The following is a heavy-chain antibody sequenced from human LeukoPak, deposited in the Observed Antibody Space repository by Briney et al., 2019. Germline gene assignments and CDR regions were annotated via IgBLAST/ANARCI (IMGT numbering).Heavy chain of an antibody. V-gene: IGHV1-2*02. Sequence: ASVKVSCKASGYTFTGYYMHWVRQAPGQGLEWMGWINPNSGGTNYAQKSQGRVTMTRDTSISTAYMELSRLRSDDTAVYYCARGGDVYYYDSSGRIHLGGAFDIWGQGTMVTVSS. D-gene: IGHD3-22*01. CDR1: GYTFTGYY. CDR3: ARGGDVYYYDSSGRIHLGGAFDI. J-gene: IGHJ3*02. CDR2: INPNSGGT.